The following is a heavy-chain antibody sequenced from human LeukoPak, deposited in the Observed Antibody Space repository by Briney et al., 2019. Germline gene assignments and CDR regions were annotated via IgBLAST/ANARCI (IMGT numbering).Heavy chain of an antibody. V-gene: IGHV4-31*03. CDR1: GGSISSGGYY. CDR2: IYYSGST. Sequence: SETLSLTCTVSGGSISSGGYYWSWLRQHPGKGLEWIGYIYYSGSTYYNPSLKSRVTISVDTSKNQFSLKLSSVTAADTAVYYCARDHYYYGMDVWGQGTTVTVSS. J-gene: IGHJ6*02. CDR3: ARDHYYYGMDV.